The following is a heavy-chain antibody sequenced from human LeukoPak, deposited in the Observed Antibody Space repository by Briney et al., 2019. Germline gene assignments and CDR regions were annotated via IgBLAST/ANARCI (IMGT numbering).Heavy chain of an antibody. V-gene: IGHV1-8*01. Sequence: ASVKVSCKASGYTFTSYDINWVRQATGQGLEWMGWMNPNSGNTGYAQKFQGRVTMTRNTSISTAYMELSSLRSEDTAVYYCAREQHMGNWFDPWGQGTLVTVSS. J-gene: IGHJ5*02. CDR3: AREQHMGNWFDP. CDR1: GYTFTSYD. CDR2: MNPNSGNT. D-gene: IGHD1/OR15-1a*01.